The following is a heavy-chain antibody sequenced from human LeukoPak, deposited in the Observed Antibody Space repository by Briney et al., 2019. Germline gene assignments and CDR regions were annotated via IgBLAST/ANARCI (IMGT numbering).Heavy chain of an antibody. J-gene: IGHJ5*02. V-gene: IGHV4-59*01. Sequence: SETLSLTCTVSGGSISGYYGSWIRQPPGKGLEWIGYIYYSGSTNYNPSLKSRVTISVDTSKNQFSLKLSSVTAADTAVYYCARVVVAATNWFDPWGQGTLVTVSS. CDR2: IYYSGST. D-gene: IGHD2-15*01. CDR1: GGSISGYY. CDR3: ARVVVAATNWFDP.